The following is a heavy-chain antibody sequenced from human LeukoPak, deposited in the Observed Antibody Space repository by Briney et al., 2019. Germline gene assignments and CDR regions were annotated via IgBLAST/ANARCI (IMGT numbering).Heavy chain of an antibody. Sequence: GASVKVSCKASGYTFTSYGISWVRQAPGQGLEWMGWISAYNGNTSYAQKLQGRVTMTTDTSTSTAYMELRSLRSDDTAVYYCARPNTGLRPGALAYWGQGTLVTVSS. V-gene: IGHV1-18*01. J-gene: IGHJ4*02. D-gene: IGHD5-12*01. CDR2: ISAYNGNT. CDR1: GYTFTSYG. CDR3: ARPNTGLRPGALAY.